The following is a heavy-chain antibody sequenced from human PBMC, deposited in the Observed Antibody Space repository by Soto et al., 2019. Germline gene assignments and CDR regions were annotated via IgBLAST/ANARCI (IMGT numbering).Heavy chain of an antibody. CDR3: AKTLSETNDAFDI. V-gene: IGHV5-51*01. CDR1: GYSFASYW. Sequence: GESLKISCKGSGYSFASYWIAWVRQMPGKGLEWMGIIYTGDSDTRYSPSFQGQVTISADKSISTAYLQWSSLKASDSAMYYCAKTLSETNDAFDIWGQGTMVTVSS. J-gene: IGHJ3*02. D-gene: IGHD3-16*01. CDR2: IYTGDSDT.